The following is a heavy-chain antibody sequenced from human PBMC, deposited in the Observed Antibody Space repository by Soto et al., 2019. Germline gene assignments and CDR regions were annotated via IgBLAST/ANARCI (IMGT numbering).Heavy chain of an antibody. D-gene: IGHD6-13*01. CDR1: GDSISSSKW. V-gene: IGHV4-4*02. Sequence: QVQLQESGPGLVKPSGTLSLTCAVSGDSISSSKWWSWVRQPPGKGREWIGEIYHSGSTNYNPSLKXRXXXSXXKSQNQFSLKLSSVTDADTAVYYCARGERQQQRDYWGQGTLVTVSS. CDR2: IYHSGST. J-gene: IGHJ4*02. CDR3: ARGERQQQRDY.